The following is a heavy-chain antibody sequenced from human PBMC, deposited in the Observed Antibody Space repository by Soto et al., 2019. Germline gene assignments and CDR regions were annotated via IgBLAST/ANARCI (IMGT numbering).Heavy chain of an antibody. D-gene: IGHD3-10*01. Sequence: GASVKVSCKASGGTFSSYTISWVRQAPGQGLEWMGRIIPILGIANYAQKFQGRVTITADKSTSTAYVELSSLRSEDTAVYYCAREYPYGSGSYFDYCGLGTLVTVSA. CDR1: GGTFSSYT. V-gene: IGHV1-69*04. CDR3: AREYPYGSGSYFDY. CDR2: IIPILGIA. J-gene: IGHJ4*02.